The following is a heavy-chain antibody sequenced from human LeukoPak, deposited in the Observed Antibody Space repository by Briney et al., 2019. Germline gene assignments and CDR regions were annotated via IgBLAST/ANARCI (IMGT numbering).Heavy chain of an antibody. CDR1: GYSLTALA. CDR3: ASDRTMTTVTSGQSWDDP. D-gene: IGHD4-17*01. J-gene: IGHJ5*02. CDR2: FDPDDGAR. V-gene: IGHV1-24*01. Sequence: ASVKVSCKASGYSLTALAIHWVRQAPGKGLEWMGRFDPDDGARIYSQRFQDRFLMTEDPSSDTAYMELSGLRSGDTTVYFCASDRTMTTVTSGQSWDDPWGQGTLVTASS.